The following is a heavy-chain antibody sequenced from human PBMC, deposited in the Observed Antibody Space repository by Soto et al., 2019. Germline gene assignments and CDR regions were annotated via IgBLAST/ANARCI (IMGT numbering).Heavy chain of an antibody. D-gene: IGHD6-6*01. CDR3: ARSGYSRSSGAFDI. V-gene: IGHV4-4*02. J-gene: IGHJ3*02. Sequence: QVQLQESGPGLVKPSGTLSLTCAVASGSISSSNWWSWVRQPPGKGMEWIGEIYRSGSTNYNPSLKSRVTISVDKSKNQFSLKLSSVTAADTAVYYCARSGYSRSSGAFDIWGQGTMVTVSS. CDR2: IYRSGST. CDR1: SGSISSSNW.